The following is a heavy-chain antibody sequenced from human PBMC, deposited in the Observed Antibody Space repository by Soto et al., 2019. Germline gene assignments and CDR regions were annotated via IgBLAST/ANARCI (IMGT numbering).Heavy chain of an antibody. CDR2: ISGSGGST. J-gene: IGHJ4*02. CDR1: GFTFSSYA. CDR3: AKGSGLRFLEWLPYYDY. D-gene: IGHD3-3*01. V-gene: IGHV3-23*01. Sequence: GGSLRLSCAASGFTFSSYAMSWVRQAPGKGLEWVSAISGSGGSTYYADSVKGRFTISRDNSKNTLYLQMNSLRAEDTAVYYCAKGSGLRFLEWLPYYDYWGQGTLVTVSS.